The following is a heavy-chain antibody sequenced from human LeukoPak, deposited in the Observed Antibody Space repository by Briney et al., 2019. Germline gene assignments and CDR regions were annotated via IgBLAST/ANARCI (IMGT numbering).Heavy chain of an antibody. CDR1: GGSVSTYY. V-gene: IGHV4-59*02. CDR2: IYYSGST. J-gene: IGHJ4*02. Sequence: SETLSLTCTVSGGSVSTYYWNWIRQPPGKGMEWIGYIYYSGSTNYNPSLKSRVTISVDTSKNQFSLKLSSVTAADTAMYYCARDGSARYYFDYWGQGTLVTVSS. CDR3: ARDGSARYYFDY.